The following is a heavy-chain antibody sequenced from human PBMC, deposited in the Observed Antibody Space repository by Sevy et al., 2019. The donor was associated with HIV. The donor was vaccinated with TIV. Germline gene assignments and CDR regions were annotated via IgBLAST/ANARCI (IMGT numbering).Heavy chain of an antibody. CDR2: ISGRGGST. V-gene: IGHV3-23*01. CDR1: GLTLSSYA. J-gene: IGHJ6*02. Sequence: GGSLRLSCADSGLTLSSYAMNWVRQAPGKGLEWVSAISGRGGSTYYADSVEGRFTISRDNSKNTVYLQMNSLRAEDTAVYYCAKAPPGHCSSGSCPRAYYYYGMDVWGQGTTVTVSS. CDR3: AKAPPGHCSSGSCPRAYYYYGMDV. D-gene: IGHD2-15*01.